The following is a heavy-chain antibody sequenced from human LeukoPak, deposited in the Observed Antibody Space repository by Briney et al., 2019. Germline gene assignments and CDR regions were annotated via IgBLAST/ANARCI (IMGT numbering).Heavy chain of an antibody. J-gene: IGHJ6*03. CDR3: AKDGGGIAASYYMDV. CDR1: GFTFSSYG. Sequence: PGGSLRLSCGASGFTFSSYGMHWVRQAPGKGLEWVAFIRYDGSNKYYADSVKGRFTISRDNSKNTLYLQMNSLRAEDTAVYYCAKDGGGIAASYYMDVWGKGTTVTVSS. CDR2: IRYDGSNK. D-gene: IGHD6-13*01. V-gene: IGHV3-30*02.